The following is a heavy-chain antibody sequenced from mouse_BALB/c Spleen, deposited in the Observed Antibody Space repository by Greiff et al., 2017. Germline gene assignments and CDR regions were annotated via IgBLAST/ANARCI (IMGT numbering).Heavy chain of an antibody. CDR3: ARWGTRYFDY. J-gene: IGHJ2*01. D-gene: IGHD2-14*01. V-gene: IGHV5-17*02. CDR1: GFTFSSFG. CDR2: ISSGSSTI. Sequence: EVKVVESGGGLVQPGGSRKLSCAASGFTFSSFGMHWVRQAPEKGLEWVAYISSGSSTIYYADTVKGRFTISRDNPKNTLFLQMTSLRSEDTAMYYCARWGTRYFDYWGQGTTLTVSS.